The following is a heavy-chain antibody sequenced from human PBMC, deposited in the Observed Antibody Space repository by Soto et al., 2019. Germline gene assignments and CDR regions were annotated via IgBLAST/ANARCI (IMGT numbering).Heavy chain of an antibody. CDR1: SDSMNSGGYY. V-gene: IGHV4-31*03. Sequence: SETLSLTCSVSSDSMNSGGYYWSWIRQHPGKGLEWIGYIYSNGDNYYNPSLKSRVTISVDTSKNQFSLNLTSVTGADTAVYYCARRGGSSSGYYYYAFDVWGQGTKVTVSS. J-gene: IGHJ6*02. CDR3: ARRGGSSSGYYYYAFDV. CDR2: IYSNGDN. D-gene: IGHD6-6*01.